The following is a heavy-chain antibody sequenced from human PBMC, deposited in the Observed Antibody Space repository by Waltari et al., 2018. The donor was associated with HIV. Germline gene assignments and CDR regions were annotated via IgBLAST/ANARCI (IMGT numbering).Heavy chain of an antibody. CDR1: GYSISSGYY. J-gene: IGHJ4*02. Sequence: QVQLQESGPGLVQPSETLSLTCAVSGYSISSGYYWGWIRQPPGKGLEWIGSFWRTGSTYYNPSLKSRVTISGDTSKNQFSLNLTSVTAADTAVYFCARLPYSTSRFDYWGQGTLVTVSS. CDR3: ARLPYSTSRFDY. CDR2: FWRTGST. D-gene: IGHD6-6*01. V-gene: IGHV4-38-2*01.